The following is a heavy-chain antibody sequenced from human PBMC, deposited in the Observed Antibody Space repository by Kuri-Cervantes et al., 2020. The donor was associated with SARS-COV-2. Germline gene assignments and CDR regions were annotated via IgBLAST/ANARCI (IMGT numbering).Heavy chain of an antibody. Sequence: ASVKVSCKASGYSFISFGITWVRQAPGQGLEWMGWISAFNGNTKYAQKFRDRVALTTDTYTSIAYMVLRTLTSDDTAVYYCSRLDAVVYFGMDVWGQGTTVTVSS. CDR2: ISAFNGNT. CDR1: GYSFISFG. J-gene: IGHJ6*02. V-gene: IGHV1-18*01. D-gene: IGHD5-18*01. CDR3: SRLDAVVYFGMDV.